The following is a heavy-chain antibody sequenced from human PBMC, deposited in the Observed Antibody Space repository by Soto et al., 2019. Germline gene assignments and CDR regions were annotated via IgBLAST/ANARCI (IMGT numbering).Heavy chain of an antibody. CDR2: IIPILGIA. Sequence: SVKVSCKASGGTFSSYTISWVRQAPGQGLEWMGRIIPILGIANYAQKFQGRVTITADKSTSTAYMELSSLRSEDTAVYYCARDPINNWFDPWGQGTLVTVSS. V-gene: IGHV1-69*04. CDR3: ARDPINNWFDP. D-gene: IGHD3-9*01. CDR1: GGTFSSYT. J-gene: IGHJ5*02.